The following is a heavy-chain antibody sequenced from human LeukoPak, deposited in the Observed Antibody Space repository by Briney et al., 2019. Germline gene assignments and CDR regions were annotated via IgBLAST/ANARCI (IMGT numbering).Heavy chain of an antibody. D-gene: IGHD3-22*01. V-gene: IGHV1-69*04. J-gene: IGHJ4*02. CDR1: GSTFSSYA. CDR3: ARDRGRYYYDSSGYYPPDY. CDR2: IIPILGIA. Sequence: ASVKVSCKASGSTFSSYAISWVRQAPGQGLEWMGRIIPILGIANYAQKFQGRVTITADKSTSTAYMELSSLRSEDTAVYYCARDRGRYYYDSSGYYPPDYWGQGTLVTVSS.